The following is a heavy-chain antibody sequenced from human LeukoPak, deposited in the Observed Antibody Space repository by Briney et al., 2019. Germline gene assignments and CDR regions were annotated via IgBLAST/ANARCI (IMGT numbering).Heavy chain of an antibody. CDR1: GGSISSGGYS. CDR2: IYHSGST. Sequence: SETLSLTCAVSGGSISSGGYSLSWIRQPPGKGLEWIGYIYHSGSTYYNPSLKSRVTISVDRSKNQFSLKLSSVTAADTAVYYCARDWGSSSAFDIWGQGTMVTVSS. D-gene: IGHD6-6*01. CDR3: ARDWGSSSAFDI. J-gene: IGHJ3*02. V-gene: IGHV4-30-2*01.